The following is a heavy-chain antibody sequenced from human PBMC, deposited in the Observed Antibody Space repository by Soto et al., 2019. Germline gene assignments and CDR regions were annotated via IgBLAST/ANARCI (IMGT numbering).Heavy chain of an antibody. CDR3: ARDSTLAY. CDR1: GYTFTSNY. Sequence: QVQLVQSGAEVKKPGASVKVSCKASGYTFTSNYMHWVRQAPGQGLEWMGLINPSGGGTSYAQKFQARVTMTADTSTSTVYMELSSLRSEDTAVYYCARDSTLAYWGQGTLVTVSS. V-gene: IGHV1-46*01. J-gene: IGHJ4*02. CDR2: INPSGGGT.